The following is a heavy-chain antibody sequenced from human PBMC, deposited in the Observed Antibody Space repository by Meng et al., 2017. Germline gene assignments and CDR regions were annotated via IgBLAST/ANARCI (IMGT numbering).Heavy chain of an antibody. CDR2: ISWNSGSI. J-gene: IGHJ4*02. D-gene: IGHD6-13*01. Sequence: SLKISCAASGFTFADYAMNWVRQAPGKGLEWVSGISWNSGSIGYADSVKGRFTISRDNAKNSLYLQMNSLRAEDTALYYCAKDMAAATSYYFDYWGQGTLVTVSS. CDR1: GFTFADYA. CDR3: AKDMAAATSYYFDY. V-gene: IGHV3-9*01.